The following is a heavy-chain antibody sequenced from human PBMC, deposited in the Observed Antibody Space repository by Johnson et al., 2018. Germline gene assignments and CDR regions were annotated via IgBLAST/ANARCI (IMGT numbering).Heavy chain of an antibody. CDR2: ISYDGSHK. V-gene: IGHV3-30*03. CDR3: ARVYYYDSSGPEGDYYYYMDV. CDR1: GFTFSSYG. D-gene: IGHD3-22*01. Sequence: QVQLVESGGGLVQPGRSLRLSCAASGFTFSSYGMHWVRQAPGKGLEWVAVISYDGSHKYYADSVKGRFTISRDNSKNTLYRQMNSLRAEDMAVYYCARVYYYDSSGPEGDYYYYMDVWGKGTTVTVSS. J-gene: IGHJ6*03.